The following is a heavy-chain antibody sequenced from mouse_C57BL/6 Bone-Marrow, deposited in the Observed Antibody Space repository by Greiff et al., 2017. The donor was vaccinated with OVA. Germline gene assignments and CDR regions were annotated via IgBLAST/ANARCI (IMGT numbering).Heavy chain of an antibody. CDR2: IHPNSGST. V-gene: IGHV1-64*01. Sequence: QVQLQQSGAELVKPGASVKLSCKASGYTFTSYWMHWVKQRPGQGLEWIGMIHPNSGSTNYNEKFKSKATLTVDKSSSTAYMQLSSLTSEDSAVYYCARRGLRRDYLDYWGQGTTLTVSS. CDR3: ARRGLRRDYLDY. D-gene: IGHD3-1*01. CDR1: GYTFTSYW. J-gene: IGHJ2*01.